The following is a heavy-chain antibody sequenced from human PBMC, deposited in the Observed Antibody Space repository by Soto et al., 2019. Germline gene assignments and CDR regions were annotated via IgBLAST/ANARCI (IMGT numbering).Heavy chain of an antibody. V-gene: IGHV4-4*07. CDR1: GGSISSYY. D-gene: IGHD6-13*01. Sequence: SETLSLTCTVSGGSISSYYWSWIRQPAGKGLEWIGRIYTSGSTNYNPSLKSRVTMSVDTSKNQFSLKLSSVTAADTAVYYCARDGYSSSWYWFDPWGHGTLVTVSS. J-gene: IGHJ5*02. CDR3: ARDGYSSSWYWFDP. CDR2: IYTSGST.